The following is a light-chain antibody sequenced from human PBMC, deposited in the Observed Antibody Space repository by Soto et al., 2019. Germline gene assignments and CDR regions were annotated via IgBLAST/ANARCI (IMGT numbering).Light chain of an antibody. J-gene: IGLJ2*01. CDR2: EGS. V-gene: IGLV2-23*01. Sequence: QSALTQPASVSGSPGQSITISCTGTSSDVGSYNLVSWYQQHPGKAPKLMIYEGSKRPSGVSNRFSGSKSDNTASLTISGLQAEDEANYYCCSYAGISTIFGGGTKLTVL. CDR3: CSYAGISTI. CDR1: SSDVGSYNL.